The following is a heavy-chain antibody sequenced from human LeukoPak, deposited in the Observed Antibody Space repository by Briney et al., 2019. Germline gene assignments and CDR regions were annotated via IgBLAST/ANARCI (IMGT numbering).Heavy chain of an antibody. D-gene: IGHD2-15*01. CDR1: GYTFTGYY. CDR3: ARAYCSGGSCYSGKRFDP. V-gene: IGHV1-2*02. Sequence: ASVKVSCKASGYTFTGYYMRWVRQAPGQGLEWMGWINPNSGGTNYAQKFQGRVTMTRDTSISTAYMELSRLRSDDTAVYYCARAYCSGGSCYSGKRFDPWGQGTLVAVSS. J-gene: IGHJ5*02. CDR2: INPNSGGT.